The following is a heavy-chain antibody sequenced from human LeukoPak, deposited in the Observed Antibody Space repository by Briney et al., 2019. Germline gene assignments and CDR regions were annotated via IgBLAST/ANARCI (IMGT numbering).Heavy chain of an antibody. J-gene: IGHJ6*03. CDR3: ARGRHDITMIVVVMTSVSYYLDV. V-gene: IGHV4-34*01. D-gene: IGHD3-22*01. CDR1: GGSFSGYH. CDR2: INPSGST. Sequence: PSETLSLTSAVYGGSFSGYHWTWIRQSPGKGLEWIGDINPSGSTYYNPSLKSRLTISVDTSKNQFSLKLRSVTAADTAVYYCARGRHDITMIVVVMTSVSYYLDVWGKGTTVTVS.